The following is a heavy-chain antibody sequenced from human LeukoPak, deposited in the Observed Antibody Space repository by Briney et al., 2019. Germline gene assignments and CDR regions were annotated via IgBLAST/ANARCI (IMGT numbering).Heavy chain of an antibody. CDR1: GFTFSSYS. CDR2: ISSSSSYI. D-gene: IGHD6-19*01. V-gene: IGHV3-21*01. Sequence: GGSLRLSCAASGFTFSSYSMNWVRQAPGKGLEWVSSISSSSSYIYYADSVKGRFTISRDNAKNSLYLQMNSLRAEDTAVYYCASSIAVAAENWFDPRGQGTLVTVSS. J-gene: IGHJ5*02. CDR3: ASSIAVAAENWFDP.